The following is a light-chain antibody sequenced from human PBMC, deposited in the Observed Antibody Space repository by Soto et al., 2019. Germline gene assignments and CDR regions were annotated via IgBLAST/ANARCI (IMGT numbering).Light chain of an antibody. Sequence: DIVMTQSVDSLAVSLGERATINCKSSQSVLHSSNNKNYLAWYQQKTGQPPNLLIYWASTRESGVPDRFSGSGSGTDFTLTISSLQAEDVAVYYCQQYYSIPPTFGQGTKVEIK. J-gene: IGKJ1*01. CDR2: WAS. V-gene: IGKV4-1*01. CDR1: QSVLHSSNNKNY. CDR3: QQYYSIPPT.